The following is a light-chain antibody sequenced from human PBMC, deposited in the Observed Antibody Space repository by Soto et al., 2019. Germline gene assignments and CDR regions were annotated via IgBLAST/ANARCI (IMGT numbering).Light chain of an antibody. V-gene: IGKV3-20*01. Sequence: EIVLTQSPGTLSLSPGERATLSCRASQSVSSNYLAWYQQKPGQPPRLLIYGASSRATGIPDRFSGSGSGTDFTLTISRLEPEDFAVYYCQQFGGSPLVTFGGGSKVEIK. CDR1: QSVSSNY. J-gene: IGKJ4*01. CDR3: QQFGGSPLVT. CDR2: GAS.